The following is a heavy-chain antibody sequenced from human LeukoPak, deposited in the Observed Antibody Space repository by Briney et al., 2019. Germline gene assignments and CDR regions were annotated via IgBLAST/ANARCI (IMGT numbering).Heavy chain of an antibody. J-gene: IGHJ5*02. Sequence: ASVKVSCKASGGTFSSYAISWVRQAPGQGLEWMGRIIPILGIANCAQKFQGRVTITADKSTSTAYMELSSLRSEDTAVYYCASYRYSSSWYVFDPWGQGTLVTVSS. V-gene: IGHV1-69*04. CDR1: GGTFSSYA. CDR3: ASYRYSSSWYVFDP. D-gene: IGHD6-13*01. CDR2: IIPILGIA.